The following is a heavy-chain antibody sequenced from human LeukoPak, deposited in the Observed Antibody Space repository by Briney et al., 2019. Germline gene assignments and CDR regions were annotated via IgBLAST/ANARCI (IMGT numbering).Heavy chain of an antibody. CDR1: GYTFTGYY. V-gene: IGHV1-2*04. D-gene: IGHD6-13*01. Sequence: ASVKVSCKASGYTFTGYYMHWVRQSPGQGLEWMGWINPNSGGTNYAQKFQGWVTMTRDTSISTAYMELSRLRSDDTAVYYCARQQPRSHEGFDYWGQGTLVTVSS. J-gene: IGHJ4*02. CDR2: INPNSGGT. CDR3: ARQQPRSHEGFDY.